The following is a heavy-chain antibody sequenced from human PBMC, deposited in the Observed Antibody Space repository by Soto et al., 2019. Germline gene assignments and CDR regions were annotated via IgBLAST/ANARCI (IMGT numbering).Heavy chain of an antibody. D-gene: IGHD6-6*01. V-gene: IGHV1-8*01. J-gene: IGHJ4*02. Sequence: QVQLVQSGAEVKKPGASVKVSCKASGYTFTSYDINWVRQATGQGLEWMGWMNPNSGNAGYAQKFQGRVTMTRNTSISTAYMELSSLRSEDTAVYYCASSARGGVGYYFDYWGQGTLVTVSS. CDR1: GYTFTSYD. CDR2: MNPNSGNA. CDR3: ASSARGGVGYYFDY.